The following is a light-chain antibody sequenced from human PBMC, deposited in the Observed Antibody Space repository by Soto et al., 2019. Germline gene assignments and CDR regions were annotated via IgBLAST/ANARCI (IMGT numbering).Light chain of an antibody. CDR2: GGS. J-gene: IGKJ1*01. V-gene: IGKV3-20*01. Sequence: EIVLTQSPGTLSLSPGERATLSCRASRSVSSTYLAWYQQKPGQAPRLLIYGGSSRATGIPDRFSGSGSGTDFTLTISRLEPEDFAVYYCQQYGNSPPPWTFGQGTKVEIK. CDR1: RSVSSTY. CDR3: QQYGNSPPPWT.